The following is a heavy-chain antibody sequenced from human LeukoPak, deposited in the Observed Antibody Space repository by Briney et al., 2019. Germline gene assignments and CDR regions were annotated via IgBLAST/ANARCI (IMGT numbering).Heavy chain of an antibody. CDR3: AKDPSSSWYGGTRLDP. V-gene: IGHV3-30*02. CDR1: GFTFSSYG. Sequence: GGSLRLSCAASGFTFSSYGMHWVRQAPGKGLEWVAFIRFDGSNKYYADSVKGRFTISRDNSKNTLYLQMNSLRAEDTAVYYCAKDPSSSWYGGTRLDPWGQGTLVTVSS. CDR2: IRFDGSNK. D-gene: IGHD6-13*01. J-gene: IGHJ5*02.